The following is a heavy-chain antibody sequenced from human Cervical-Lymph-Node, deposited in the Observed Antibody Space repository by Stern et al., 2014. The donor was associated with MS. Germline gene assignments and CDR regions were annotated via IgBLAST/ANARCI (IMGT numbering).Heavy chain of an antibody. J-gene: IGHJ4*02. CDR2: ITNVGST. D-gene: IGHD1-1*01. V-gene: IGHV3-53*01. CDR1: GFTVSRDY. Sequence: EVQLVESGGGVIQPGGSLRLSCTASGFTVSRDYMTWVRQAPGTWLEWVSLITNVGSTFYTDSVKGRFTISRDDSKNTVYLHMTSLRAEDTAMYYCARDTSSPERSDWWGQGTLVTVSS. CDR3: ARDTSSPERSDW.